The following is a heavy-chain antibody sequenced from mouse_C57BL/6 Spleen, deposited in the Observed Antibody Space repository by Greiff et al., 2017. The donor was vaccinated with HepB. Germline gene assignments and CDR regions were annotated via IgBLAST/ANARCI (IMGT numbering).Heavy chain of an antibody. V-gene: IGHV1-22*01. CDR3: ARSPYYYGSSYGYFDV. CDR1: GYTFTDYN. CDR2: INPNNGGT. Sequence: EVQLQQSGPELVKPGASVKMSCKASGYTFTDYNMHWVKQSHGKSLEWIGYINPNNGGTSYNQKFKGKATLTVNKSSSTAYMELRSLTSEDSAVYYCARSPYYYGSSYGYFDVWGKGTTVTVSS. J-gene: IGHJ1*03. D-gene: IGHD1-1*01.